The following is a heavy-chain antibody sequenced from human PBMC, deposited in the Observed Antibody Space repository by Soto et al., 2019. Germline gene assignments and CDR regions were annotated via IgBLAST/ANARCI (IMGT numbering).Heavy chain of an antibody. Sequence: GGSLRLSCAASGFTVSSNYMSWVRQAPGKGLEWVSVIYSGGSTYYADSVKGRFTISRDNSKSTLYLQMNSLRAEDTAVYYCAKNQGVELVPLATVDWFDPWGQGSVVTVSS. CDR2: IYSGGST. J-gene: IGHJ5*02. CDR1: GFTVSSNY. CDR3: AKNQGVELVPLATVDWFDP. V-gene: IGHV3-53*01. D-gene: IGHD1-26*01.